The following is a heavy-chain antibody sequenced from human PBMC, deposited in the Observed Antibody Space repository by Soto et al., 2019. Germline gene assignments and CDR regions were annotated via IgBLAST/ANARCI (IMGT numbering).Heavy chain of an antibody. V-gene: IGHV1-69*13. CDR1: GGSFSSYA. D-gene: IGHD3-10*01. Sequence: SVKVSCKASGGSFSSYAISWGRKAPGQGLEWMGGIIPIFGTANYAQKFQGRVTITADESTSTAYMELSSLRSEDTAVYYCARGLGITMVRGVTGFTPYYYYGMDVWGQGTTVTVSS. CDR2: IIPIFGTA. CDR3: ARGLGITMVRGVTGFTPYYYYGMDV. J-gene: IGHJ6*02.